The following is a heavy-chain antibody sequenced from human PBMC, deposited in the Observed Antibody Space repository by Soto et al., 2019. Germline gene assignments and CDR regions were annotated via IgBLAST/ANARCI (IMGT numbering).Heavy chain of an antibody. J-gene: IGHJ4*02. CDR1: GGSFSGYY. CDR3: ARGCAYYDYIWGSYRSRHIHY. D-gene: IGHD3-16*02. V-gene: IGHV4-34*01. Sequence: SETLSLTCAVYGGSFSGYYWSWIRQPPGKGLEWIGEINHSGSTNYNPSLKSRVTISVDTSKNQFSLKLSSVTAADTAVYYCARGCAYYDYIWGSYRSRHIHYWGQGTLVTVSS. CDR2: INHSGST.